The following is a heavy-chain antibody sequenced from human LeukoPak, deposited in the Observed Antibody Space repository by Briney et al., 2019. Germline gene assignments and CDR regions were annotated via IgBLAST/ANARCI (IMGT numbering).Heavy chain of an antibody. J-gene: IGHJ5*02. V-gene: IGHV4-39*01. D-gene: IGHD2-21*01. CDR2: IYYSGST. CDR1: GGSISSSSYY. Sequence: SETLSLTCTVSGGSISSSSYYWGWIRQPPGKGLEWIGSIYYSGSTYYNPSLKSRVTISVDTSKNQFSLKLSSVTAADTAVYYCARSHPGVSPGCYYWFDPWGQGTLVTVSS. CDR3: ARSHPGVSPGCYYWFDP.